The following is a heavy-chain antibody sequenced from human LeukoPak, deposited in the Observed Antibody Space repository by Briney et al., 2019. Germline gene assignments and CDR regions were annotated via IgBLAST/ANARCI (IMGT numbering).Heavy chain of an antibody. CDR2: MNPNSGNT. Sequence: ASVKVSCKASGYTFTSYDINWVRRATGQGLEWMGWMNPNSGNTGYAQKFQGRVTMTRNTSISTAYMELSSLRSEDTAVYYCARRYSSPYAFDIWGQGTMVTVSS. D-gene: IGHD6-13*01. J-gene: IGHJ3*02. CDR1: GYTFTSYD. V-gene: IGHV1-8*01. CDR3: ARRYSSPYAFDI.